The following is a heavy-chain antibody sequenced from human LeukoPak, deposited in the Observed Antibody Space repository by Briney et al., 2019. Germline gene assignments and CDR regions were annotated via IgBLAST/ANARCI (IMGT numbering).Heavy chain of an antibody. J-gene: IGHJ5*02. CDR2: INPTGTTT. D-gene: IGHD3-10*01. CDR1: GYTFINNW. CDR3: ARDNSVGDIAWWFDP. Sequence: ASVKVSCKASGYTFINNWMHWVRQAPGQGLEWGGLINPTGTTTLYAQKFQGRLTLTRDMSTSTDYMELRSLKSEDTAVYYCARDNSVGDIAWWFDPWGQGTLVTVSS. V-gene: IGHV1-46*01.